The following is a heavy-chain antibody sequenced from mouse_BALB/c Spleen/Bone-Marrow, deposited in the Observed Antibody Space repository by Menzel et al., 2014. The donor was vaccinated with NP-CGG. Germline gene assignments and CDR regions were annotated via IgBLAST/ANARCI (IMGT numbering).Heavy chain of an antibody. V-gene: IGHV1-18*01. CDR3: ARSWNYYVMDY. Sequence: EVQLQQSGPELVKPGASVKISCKTSGYTFTEDTMHWVKQSHGKSLEGIGGINPNNGGTTYNQKFKGKATLTVDKSSSTAYMELRSLTSEDSAVYYCARSWNYYVMDYWGQGTSVTVSS. J-gene: IGHJ4*01. CDR2: INPNNGGT. CDR1: GYTFTEDT.